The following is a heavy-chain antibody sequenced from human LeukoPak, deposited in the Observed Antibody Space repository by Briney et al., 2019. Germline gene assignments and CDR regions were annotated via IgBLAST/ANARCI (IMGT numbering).Heavy chain of an antibody. CDR2: IIPILGIA. D-gene: IGHD3-22*01. CDR3: ASSPQRNYYDSSGRMGY. V-gene: IGHV1-69*04. CDR1: GGTFSSYA. J-gene: IGHJ4*02. Sequence: ASVKVSCKASGGTFSSYAISWVRQAPGQGLEWMGRIIPILGIANYAQKFQGRVTITADKSTSTAYMELSSLRSEDTAVYYCASSPQRNYYDSSGRMGYWGQGTLVTVSS.